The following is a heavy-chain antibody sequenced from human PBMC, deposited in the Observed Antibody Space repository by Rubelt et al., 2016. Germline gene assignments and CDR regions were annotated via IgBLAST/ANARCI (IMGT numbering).Heavy chain of an antibody. J-gene: IGHJ4*02. V-gene: IGHV3-48*03. CDR1: GFTFSSYE. CDR3: ARDLLTVVIPGF. Sequence: EVQLVESGGGLVQPGGSLRLSCAASGFTFSSYEMNWVRQAPGKGLEWVSYISRSGPIYYADSVKGRFTISRDNAKNSLYLQMNSLRAEDTAVYYCARDLLTVVIPGFWGQGTLVTVSA. D-gene: IGHD4-23*01. CDR2: ISRSGPI.